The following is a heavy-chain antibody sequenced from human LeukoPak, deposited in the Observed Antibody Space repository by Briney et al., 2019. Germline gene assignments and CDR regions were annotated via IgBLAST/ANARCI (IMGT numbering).Heavy chain of an antibody. J-gene: IGHJ5*02. CDR1: GGSFSGYY. V-gene: IGHV4-34*01. CDR3: ARDEQERGFDR. D-gene: IGHD1-1*01. Sequence: SETLSLTCAVYGGSFSGYYWSWIRQPPGKGLEWIGEINHSGSTNYNPSLKSRVTISVDTSKNQFSLQLSSVTAADTAVYYCARDEQERGFDRWGQGTLVTVSS. CDR2: INHSGST.